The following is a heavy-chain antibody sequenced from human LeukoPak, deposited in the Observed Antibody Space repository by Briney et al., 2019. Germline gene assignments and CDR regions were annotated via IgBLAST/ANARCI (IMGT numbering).Heavy chain of an antibody. Sequence: GGSLRLSCAASGSTFSDYYMTWIRQAPGKGLEWVSCISGVASDIHYADSVKGRFTISRDNAKNSVYLQVNSLRAEDTAVYYCARGGAHGMDVWGQGTTVTVSS. CDR2: ISGVASDI. D-gene: IGHD1-26*01. CDR1: GSTFSDYY. J-gene: IGHJ6*02. V-gene: IGHV3-11*01. CDR3: ARGGAHGMDV.